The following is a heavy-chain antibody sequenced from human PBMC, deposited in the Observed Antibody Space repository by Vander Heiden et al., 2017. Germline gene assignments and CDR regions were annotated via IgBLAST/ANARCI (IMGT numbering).Heavy chain of an antibody. J-gene: IGHJ4*02. CDR1: GFTFSDDY. D-gene: IGHD3-10*01. V-gene: IGHV3-72*01. CDR3: ARLAGVRGVLGY. CDR2: IRNKAYNYAT. Sequence: EVQLVESGGGLVQPGGSVRLSCAASGFTFSDDYMDWVRQTPGKGLEWVGRIRNKAYNYATEYAASVKGRFTISRDDSKNSVHLQMNNLKTEDAAVYYCARLAGVRGVLGYWGQGTLVTVSS.